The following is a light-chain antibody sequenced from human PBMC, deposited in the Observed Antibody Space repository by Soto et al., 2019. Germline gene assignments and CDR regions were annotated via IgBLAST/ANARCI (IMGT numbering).Light chain of an antibody. Sequence: QSVLTQPPSVSAASGQKVTISCSGSSSNIGNNYVSWYQQLPGTAPKLLIYDNNKRPSGIPDRFSGSKSGTSATLGNTGLQTGDEADYYCGTWDSSLSAVVFGGGTKLTVL. J-gene: IGLJ2*01. CDR1: SSNIGNNY. CDR2: DNN. V-gene: IGLV1-51*01. CDR3: GTWDSSLSAVV.